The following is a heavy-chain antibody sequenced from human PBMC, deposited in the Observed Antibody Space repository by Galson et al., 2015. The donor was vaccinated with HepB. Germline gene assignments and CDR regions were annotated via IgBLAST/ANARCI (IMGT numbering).Heavy chain of an antibody. J-gene: IGHJ2*01. CDR3: ARDGYSSSWYVRYFDL. Sequence: SLRLSCAASGFTVSRIYMSWVRQAPGKGLEWVSVIYSGGTTYYADSVKGRFTISRHNSKNTLYLQMNSLRAEDTAVYYCARDGYSSSWYVRYFDLWGRGTLVTVSS. D-gene: IGHD6-13*01. V-gene: IGHV3-53*04. CDR1: GFTVSRIY. CDR2: IYSGGTT.